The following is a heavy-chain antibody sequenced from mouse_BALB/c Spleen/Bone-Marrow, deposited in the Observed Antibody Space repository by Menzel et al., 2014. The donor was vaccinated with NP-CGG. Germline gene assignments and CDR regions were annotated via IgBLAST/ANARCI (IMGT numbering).Heavy chain of an antibody. D-gene: IGHD2-4*01. J-gene: IGHJ2*01. CDR1: GFTFTDYY. CDR3: ARDRGLTYFDY. V-gene: IGHV7-3*02. Sequence: EVQLVESGGGLVQPGDSLRLSCAPSGFTFTDYYMNWVRQPPGKALEWLGFIRNKANGYTTEYGASVKGRFTISRDNSQSILYLQMNTLRAEDSATYYCARDRGLTYFDYWGQGTTLTVSS. CDR2: IRNKANGYTT.